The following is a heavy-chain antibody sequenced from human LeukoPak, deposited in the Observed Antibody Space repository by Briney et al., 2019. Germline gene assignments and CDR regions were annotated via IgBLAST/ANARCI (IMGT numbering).Heavy chain of an antibody. J-gene: IGHJ5*02. D-gene: IGHD3-10*01. CDR1: GDSISRSSYC. CDR3: ARAGGFTILRGAGNNWFDP. V-gene: IGHV4-39*07. CDR2: MYYSGST. Sequence: SETLSLTCTVSGDSISRSSYCWGWIRQPPGKGLEWIGSMYYSGSTYYNPSLKSRVVISVDTSKNQFSLKLSSVTTADTAVYYCARAGGFTILRGAGNNWFDPWGQGTLVTVSS.